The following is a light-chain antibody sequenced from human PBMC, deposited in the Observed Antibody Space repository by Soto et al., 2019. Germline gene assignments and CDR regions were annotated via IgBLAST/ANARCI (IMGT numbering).Light chain of an antibody. CDR1: QDISSH. CDR2: AAS. CDR3: QQVKTYPLT. Sequence: DIQLTQSPSFLSASVGDRVTITCRASQDISSHLAWYQQKPGKAPKLLIYAASTLQSGVPSGFGGSGSGTEFTLTSTNLQPEDFATYYCQQVKTYPLTFGGGTKVEIK. J-gene: IGKJ4*01. V-gene: IGKV1-9*01.